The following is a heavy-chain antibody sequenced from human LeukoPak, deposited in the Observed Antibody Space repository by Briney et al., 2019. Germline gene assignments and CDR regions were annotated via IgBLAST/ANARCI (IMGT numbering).Heavy chain of an antibody. D-gene: IGHD6-13*01. CDR2: IYYSGST. V-gene: IGHV4-30-4*08. J-gene: IGHJ4*02. CDR3: ASYIKKSSSWYY. Sequence: PSETLSLTCTVSGGSISSGDYYWSWIRQPPGKGLEWIGYIYYSGSTYYNPSLKSRVTISVDTSKNQFSLKLSSVTAADTAVYSCASYIKKSSSWYYWGQGTLVTVSS. CDR1: GGSISSGDYY.